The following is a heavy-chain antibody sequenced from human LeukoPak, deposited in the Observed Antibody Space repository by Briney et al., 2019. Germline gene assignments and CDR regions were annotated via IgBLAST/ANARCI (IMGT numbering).Heavy chain of an antibody. D-gene: IGHD3-3*01. CDR3: ARDIPSITIFGVVTIGYFDL. CDR1: GGSVSSGSYY. Sequence: SETLSLTCTVSGGSVSSGSYYWSWIRQPPGKGLEWIGYIYYSGSTNYNPSLKSRVTISVDTSKNQFSLKLSSVTAADTAVYYCARDIPSITIFGVVTIGYFDLRGRGTLVTVSS. J-gene: IGHJ2*01. V-gene: IGHV4-61*01. CDR2: IYYSGST.